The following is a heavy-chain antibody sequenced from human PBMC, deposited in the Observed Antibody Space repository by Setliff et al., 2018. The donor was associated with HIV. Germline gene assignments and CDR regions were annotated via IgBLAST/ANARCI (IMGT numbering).Heavy chain of an antibody. CDR3: VYCGGDCYTNWFDP. J-gene: IGHJ5*02. V-gene: IGHV1-69*13. D-gene: IGHD2-21*02. CDR1: GGNFRFYA. Sequence: VASVKVSCKASGGNFRFYAFSWVRQAPGQGLEWMGGIIPIFGPANYAQKFQDRVTITADEPTTTAYMELTSLRSEDTAVYYCVYCGGDCYTNWFDPWGQGTLVTVSS. CDR2: IIPIFGPA.